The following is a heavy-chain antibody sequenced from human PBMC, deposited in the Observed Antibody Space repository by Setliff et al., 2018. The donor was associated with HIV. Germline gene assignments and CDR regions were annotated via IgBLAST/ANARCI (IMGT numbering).Heavy chain of an antibody. CDR2: VYYTGST. V-gene: IGHV4-59*01. CDR3: ARDSGGYNYGFAVGSFDY. Sequence: SETLSLTCTVSSDSIRFYYWTWIRQPPGKGLEWIGNVYYTGSTNYNPSLKSRITISIDTSKSQFSLKLTSVTAADTAVYYCARDSGGYNYGFAVGSFDYWGQGALVTVSS. J-gene: IGHJ4*02. D-gene: IGHD5-18*01. CDR1: SDSIRFYY.